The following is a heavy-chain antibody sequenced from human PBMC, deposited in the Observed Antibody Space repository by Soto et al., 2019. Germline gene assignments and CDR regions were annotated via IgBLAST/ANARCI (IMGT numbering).Heavy chain of an antibody. CDR2: IYYSGST. J-gene: IGHJ6*01. V-gene: IGHV4-59*01. Sequence: SSSXSLTCTFAVGCISSYYWTLIRQPPGKGLELIGYIYYSGSTRYNPSLKSRVTISVDMSKNQLSLKLSSVIAADTAVYYCAREYGGFDNGLDVWGQGTAVNVYS. D-gene: IGHD5-12*01. CDR3: AREYGGFDNGLDV. CDR1: VGCISSYY.